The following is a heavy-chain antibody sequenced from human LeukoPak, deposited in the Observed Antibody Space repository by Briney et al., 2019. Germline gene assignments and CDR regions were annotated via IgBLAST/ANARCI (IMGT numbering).Heavy chain of an antibody. V-gene: IGHV3-48*03. CDR2: ISSRGSTI. Sequence: PGGSLRLSCAASGFTFSSYEMNWVRQAPGKGLEWVSYISSRGSTIYYADSVKGRFTISRDNAKNSLYLQMNSLRAEDTAVYYCARDTGYGDYAIFGYWGQGTLVTVSS. D-gene: IGHD4-17*01. CDR3: ARDTGYGDYAIFGY. J-gene: IGHJ4*02. CDR1: GFTFSSYE.